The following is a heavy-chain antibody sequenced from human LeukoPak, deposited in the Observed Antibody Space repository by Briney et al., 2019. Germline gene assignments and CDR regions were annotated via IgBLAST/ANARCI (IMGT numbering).Heavy chain of an antibody. V-gene: IGHV4-39*07. CDR2: VYYSGST. J-gene: IGHJ3*01. Sequence: SETLSLTCTVSGGSISRNNYQWGWIRQPPGKGLEWIGNVYYSGSTFSNPSLKSRVSISIDTSKKQFSLRLRSVTAADTAVYYCARAYTSTVELPFDLWGQGTMVTVSS. CDR1: GGSISRNNYQ. D-gene: IGHD4-17*01. CDR3: ARAYTSTVELPFDL.